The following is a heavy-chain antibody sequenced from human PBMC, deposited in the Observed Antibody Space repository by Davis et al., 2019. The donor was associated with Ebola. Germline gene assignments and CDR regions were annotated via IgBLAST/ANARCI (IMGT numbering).Heavy chain of an antibody. J-gene: IGHJ4*02. CDR3: ARGTVVTPFDY. V-gene: IGHV4-59*12. Sequence: MPSETLSLTCTVSGGSMSPYYWSWIRQPPGKGLEWIGYIYYSGNTKFNPSLKGRVTISVDTSKNQFSLQLNSVTPEDTAVYYCARGTVVTPFDYWGQGTLVTVSS. CDR2: IYYSGNT. D-gene: IGHD4-23*01. CDR1: GGSMSPYY.